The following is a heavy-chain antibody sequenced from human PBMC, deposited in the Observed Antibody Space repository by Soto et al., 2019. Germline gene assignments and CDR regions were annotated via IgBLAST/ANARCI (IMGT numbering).Heavy chain of an antibody. J-gene: IGHJ4*02. CDR1: GYTFTGYY. CDR3: ARVLKYGDYIDY. V-gene: IGHV1-2*02. Sequence: ASVKVSCKASGYTFTGYYMHWVRQAPGQGLEWMGWINPNSGGTNYAQKFQGRVTMTRDTSISTAYMELSRLTSDDTAVFYCARVLKYGDYIDYWGQGTLVTVSS. CDR2: INPNSGGT. D-gene: IGHD4-17*01.